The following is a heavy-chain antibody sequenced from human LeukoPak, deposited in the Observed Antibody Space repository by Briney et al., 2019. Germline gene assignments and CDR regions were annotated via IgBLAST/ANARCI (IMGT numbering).Heavy chain of an antibody. Sequence: GGSLRLSCAASGFTFSNYAMSWVRQAPGKGLEWVSAITGGGSGIYYADSMKSRFTISRDNSKNTLYLQMNSLRAEDTAVYYCANEAPLRYFDHMDVWGKGTTVTVSS. V-gene: IGHV3-23*01. CDR2: ITGGGSGI. J-gene: IGHJ6*04. CDR1: GFTFSNYA. CDR3: ANEAPLRYFDHMDV. D-gene: IGHD3-9*01.